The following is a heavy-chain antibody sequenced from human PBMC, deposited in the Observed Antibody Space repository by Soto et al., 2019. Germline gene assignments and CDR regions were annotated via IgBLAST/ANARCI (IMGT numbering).Heavy chain of an antibody. CDR1: GDSITSTDYY. V-gene: IGHV4-39*01. Sequence: SETLSLTCTATGDSITSTDYYWGWIRQPPGKGLEWVGSIYYSGSTYHNPSLKCRVTISVDASKNQFSLKVTSVTAADTAVYYCARHWRTGYSTLFGVGMGWFDPWGQGTLVTVSS. D-gene: IGHD3-3*01. J-gene: IGHJ5*02. CDR2: IYYSGST. CDR3: ARHWRTGYSTLFGVGMGWFDP.